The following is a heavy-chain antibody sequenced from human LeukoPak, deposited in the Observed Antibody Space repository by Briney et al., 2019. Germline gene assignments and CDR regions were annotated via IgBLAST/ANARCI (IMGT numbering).Heavy chain of an antibody. D-gene: IGHD4-17*01. CDR1: GGSVSSGSYY. CDR2: IYYSGST. V-gene: IGHV4-61*01. J-gene: IGHJ4*02. CDR3: ARDLADDYGDYLQGESDY. Sequence: SSETLPLTCTVSGGSVSSGSYYWSWIRQPPGKGLEWIGYIYYSGSTNYNPSLKSRVTISVDTSKNQFSLKLSSVTAADTAVYYCARDLADDYGDYLQGESDYWGQGTLVTVSS.